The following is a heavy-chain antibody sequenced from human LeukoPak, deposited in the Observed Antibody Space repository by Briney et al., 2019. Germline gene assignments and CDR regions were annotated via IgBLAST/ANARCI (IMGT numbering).Heavy chain of an antibody. V-gene: IGHV1-18*01. CDR1: GHTFTSYG. D-gene: IGHD2-15*01. Sequence: ASVKVSYKASGHTFTSYGISWVRQAPGQGLEWMGWISAYNGNTNYAQKLQGRVTMTTDTSTSTAYMGLRSLRSDDTAVYYCARVYCSGGSCYYRLGFDYWGQGTLVTVSS. CDR3: ARVYCSGGSCYYRLGFDY. CDR2: ISAYNGNT. J-gene: IGHJ4*02.